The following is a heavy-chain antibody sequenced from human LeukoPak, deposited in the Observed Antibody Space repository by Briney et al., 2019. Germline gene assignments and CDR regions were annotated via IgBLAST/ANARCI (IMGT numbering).Heavy chain of an antibody. V-gene: IGHV5-51*01. D-gene: IGHD5-12*01. CDR1: EYSFPNYC. CDR2: IYPGDSDT. Sequence: GESLKISCKHSEYSFPNYCIGWVRQMPGKGLEWMGIIYPGDSDTRYSPSFQGQVTISADKSISTAYLQWSSLKASDTAMYYCARRFGYELKFDYWGQGTLVTVSS. J-gene: IGHJ4*02. CDR3: ARRFGYELKFDY.